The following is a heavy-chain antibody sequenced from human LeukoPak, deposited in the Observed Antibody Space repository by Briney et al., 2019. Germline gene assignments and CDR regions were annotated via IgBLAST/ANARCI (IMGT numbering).Heavy chain of an antibody. D-gene: IGHD6-19*01. V-gene: IGHV4-39*07. CDR1: GGSISSSSYY. J-gene: IGHJ4*02. Sequence: PSETLSLTCTVSGGSISSSSYYWGWIRQPPGKGLEWIGSIYYSGSTYYNPSLKSRVTISVDTSKNQFSLKLSSVTAADTAVYYCAGSSGWYPPDDYWGQGTLVTVSS. CDR3: AGSSGWYPPDDY. CDR2: IYYSGST.